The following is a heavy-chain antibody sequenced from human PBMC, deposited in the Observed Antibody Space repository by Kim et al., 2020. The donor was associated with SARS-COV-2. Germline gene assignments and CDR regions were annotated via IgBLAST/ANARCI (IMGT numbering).Heavy chain of an antibody. CDR3: AAAGNYYYYGMDV. J-gene: IGHJ6*02. CDR2: ISSSSSYI. D-gene: IGHD6-13*01. V-gene: IGHV3-21*01. CDR1: GFTFSSYS. Sequence: GGSLRLSCAASGFTFSSYSMNWVRQAPGKGLEWVSSISSSSSYIYYADSVKGRFTISRDNAKNSLYLQMNSLRAEDTAVYYCAAAGNYYYYGMDVWGQGTTVTVSS.